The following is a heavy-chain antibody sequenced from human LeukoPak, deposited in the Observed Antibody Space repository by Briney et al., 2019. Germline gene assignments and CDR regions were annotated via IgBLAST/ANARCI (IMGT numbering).Heavy chain of an antibody. Sequence: PGGSLRLSCAASGFTFSSYAMHWVRQAPGKGLEWVAVISYDGSNKYYADSVKGRFTISRDNSKNTLYLQMNSLGAEDTAVYYCARDWGWVAAAGYYFDYWGQGTLVTVSS. CDR2: ISYDGSNK. J-gene: IGHJ4*02. CDR3: ARDWGWVAAAGYYFDY. D-gene: IGHD6-13*01. V-gene: IGHV3-30-3*01. CDR1: GFTFSSYA.